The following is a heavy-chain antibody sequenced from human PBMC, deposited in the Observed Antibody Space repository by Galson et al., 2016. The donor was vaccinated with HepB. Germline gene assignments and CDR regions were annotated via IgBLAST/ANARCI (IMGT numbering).Heavy chain of an antibody. CDR3: ARDLHYRFDY. V-gene: IGHV1-18*01. D-gene: IGHD3-16*02. Sequence: SVRASCKASGYTFTTSGIRWVRQAPGQGLEWVGLISFYGGNTKYAQKFQGGLTFTTDSSTTTPYMDLRSLRFDDTALYYCARDLHYRFDYWGQGTLVTVSS. CDR1: GYTFTTSG. CDR2: ISFYGGNT. J-gene: IGHJ4*02.